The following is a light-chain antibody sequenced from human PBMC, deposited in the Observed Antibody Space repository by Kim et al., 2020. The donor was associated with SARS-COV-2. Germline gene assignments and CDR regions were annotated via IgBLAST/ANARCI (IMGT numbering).Light chain of an antibody. J-gene: IGLJ3*02. CDR1: SNDVGGYKY. V-gene: IGLV2-14*01. CDR2: DVS. Sequence: QSALTQPASVSGSPGQSIVISCSGSSNDVGGYKYVSWFQQFPGKAPKLIITDVSERPSGVSNRFSGAKSGNTASLTISGLQAEDEADYYCASYTISSTLVFGGGTQLTVL. CDR3: ASYTISSTLV.